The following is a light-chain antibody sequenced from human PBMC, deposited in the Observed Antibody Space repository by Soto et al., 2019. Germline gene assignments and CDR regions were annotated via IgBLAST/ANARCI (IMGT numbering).Light chain of an antibody. CDR1: QSISPW. Sequence: DIQITQSPSTLSASVGDRVTVTCRASQSISPWLAWYQQKPGKAPKLLIYKASSLESGVPSRFSGSGSGTEFTLTISSLQPDDFATYYCQQYNSYSTFGQGTKVDIK. CDR3: QQYNSYST. CDR2: KAS. V-gene: IGKV1-5*03. J-gene: IGKJ1*01.